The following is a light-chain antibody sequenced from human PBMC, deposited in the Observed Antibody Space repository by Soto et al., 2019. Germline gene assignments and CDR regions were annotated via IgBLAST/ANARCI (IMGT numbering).Light chain of an antibody. Sequence: EIVLTQSPGTLSLSPGERATLSCRASQSGSSSYLAWYQQKPGQAPRLLIYGASSRATGIPDRFSGSGSGTDFTLTISRLEPEDFAVYYCQQYGSSSTYTFGQGTKLEIK. CDR2: GAS. J-gene: IGKJ2*01. V-gene: IGKV3-20*01. CDR3: QQYGSSSTYT. CDR1: QSGSSSY.